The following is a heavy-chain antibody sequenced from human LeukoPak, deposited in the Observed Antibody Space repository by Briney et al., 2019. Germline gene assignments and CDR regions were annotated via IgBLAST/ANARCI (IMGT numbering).Heavy chain of an antibody. J-gene: IGHJ6*02. D-gene: IGHD3-22*01. Sequence: PGGSLRLSCAASGFTFSSYWMSWVRQAPGKGLEGVANIKQDGSEKYYVDSVKGRFTISRDNAKNSLYLQMNSLRAEDTAVYYCARLIVVVITTRPYGMDVWGQGTTVTVSS. V-gene: IGHV3-7*01. CDR1: GFTFSSYW. CDR3: ARLIVVVITTRPYGMDV. CDR2: IKQDGSEK.